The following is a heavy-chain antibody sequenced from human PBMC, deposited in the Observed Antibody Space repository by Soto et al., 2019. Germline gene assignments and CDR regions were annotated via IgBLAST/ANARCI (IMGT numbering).Heavy chain of an antibody. J-gene: IGHJ4*02. V-gene: IGHV3-48*01. CDR1: GFTFSSYS. CDR2: ISSSSSTI. CDR3: ARANYYGSPGDFDY. D-gene: IGHD3-10*01. Sequence: EVQLVESGGGLVQPGGSLRLSCAASGFTFSSYSMNWVRQAPGKGLEWVSYISSSSSTIYYADSVKGRFTISRDNAKNSLDRQMNSLRAEDTAVYYCARANYYGSPGDFDYWGQGTLVTVSS.